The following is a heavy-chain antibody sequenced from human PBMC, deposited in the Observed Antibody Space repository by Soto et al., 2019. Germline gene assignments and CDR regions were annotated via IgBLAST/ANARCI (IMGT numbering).Heavy chain of an antibody. J-gene: IGHJ6*03. Sequence: GASVNVSCKASGYTFTSYDINWVRQATGQGLEWMGWMNPNSGNTGYAQKFQGRVTMTRNTSISTAYMELSSLRSEDTAVYYCAAGAVPAARYVYYYYMDVWGKVTTITVAS. CDR1: GYTFTSYD. D-gene: IGHD2-2*01. V-gene: IGHV1-8*01. CDR3: AAGAVPAARYVYYYYMDV. CDR2: MNPNSGNT.